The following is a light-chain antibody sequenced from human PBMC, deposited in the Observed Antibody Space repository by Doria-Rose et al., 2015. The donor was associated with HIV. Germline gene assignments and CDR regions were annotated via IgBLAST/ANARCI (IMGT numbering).Light chain of an antibody. CDR2: GAS. CDR1: QSVSSSY. CDR3: QQYGTSLSIT. J-gene: IGKJ5*01. Sequence: TQSPGTLSLSQGERATLSCRASQSVSSSYLAWYQQKPGQAPRLPIYGASSRATGIPDRFSGSGAGTDFTLTTSRLEPEDFAVYYCQQYGTSLSITFGQGTRLEIK. V-gene: IGKV3-20*01.